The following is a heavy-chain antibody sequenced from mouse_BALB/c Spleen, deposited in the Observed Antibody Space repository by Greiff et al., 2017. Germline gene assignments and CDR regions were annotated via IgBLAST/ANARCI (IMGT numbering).Heavy chain of an antibody. CDR2: IWSGGST. V-gene: IGHV2-2*02. CDR1: GFSLTSYG. D-gene: IGHD1-1*01. Sequence: VQLQQSGPGLVQPSQSLSITCTVSGFSLTSYGVHWVRQSPGKGLEWLGVIWSGGSTVYNAAFISRLSISKDNSKSQVFFKMNSLQANDTAIYYCASDYYGSSSMDYWGQGTSVTVSS. CDR3: ASDYYGSSSMDY. J-gene: IGHJ4*01.